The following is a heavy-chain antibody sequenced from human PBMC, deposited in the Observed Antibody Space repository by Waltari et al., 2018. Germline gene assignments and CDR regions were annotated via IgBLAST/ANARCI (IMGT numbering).Heavy chain of an antibody. CDR3: AKVQDTDLYYFEN. CDR2: ISYDESNK. D-gene: IGHD3-3*01. J-gene: IGHJ4*02. CDR1: GFTFSSYG. Sequence: QMQLVESGGGVVQPGRSLRLSCTASGFTFSSYGMHWVRQAPGKGLEWVAVISYDESNKFYGDSVKGRFTISRDNSKNTLYLQMHSLRAEDTAVYYCAKVQDTDLYYFENWGQGTLVTVSS. V-gene: IGHV3-30*18.